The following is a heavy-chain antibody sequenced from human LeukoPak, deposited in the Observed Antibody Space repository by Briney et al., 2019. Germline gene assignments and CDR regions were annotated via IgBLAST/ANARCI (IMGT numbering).Heavy chain of an antibody. D-gene: IGHD3-10*01. J-gene: IGHJ4*02. CDR1: GGSISSGDYY. V-gene: IGHV4-30-4*01. CDR3: ARRYYYNLGSFPFDF. Sequence: SETLSLTCTVSGGSISSGDYYWSWIRQPPGKGLEWIGYIYYSGSTYYNPSLKSRVTISEDTSKNQFYLNLSSVTAADTAVYYCARRYYYNLGSFPFDFWGQGTLVTVSS. CDR2: IYYSGST.